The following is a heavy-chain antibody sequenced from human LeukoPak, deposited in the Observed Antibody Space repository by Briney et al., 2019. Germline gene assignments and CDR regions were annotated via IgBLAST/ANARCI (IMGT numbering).Heavy chain of an antibody. D-gene: IGHD6-19*01. CDR3: ARAYSSGWLNFDP. J-gene: IGHJ5*02. CDR1: GYSIRSGYY. Sequence: PSETLSLTCIVSGYSIRSGYYWGWIRQPPGKGLEWIGNIYHSGTTYYNPPLQSRVTISVDTSKNYFSLKLSSVTAADTAVYYCARAYSSGWLNFDPWGQGTLVTVSS. CDR2: IYHSGTT. V-gene: IGHV4-38-2*02.